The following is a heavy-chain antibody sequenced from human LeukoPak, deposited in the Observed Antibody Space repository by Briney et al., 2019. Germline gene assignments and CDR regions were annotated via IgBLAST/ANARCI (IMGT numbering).Heavy chain of an antibody. D-gene: IGHD3-10*01. CDR3: ARDPYYYGSGSWFDP. CDR2: ISSSGSTI. Sequence: PGGSLRLSCAASGFTFSSYEMNWVRQAPGKGLEWVSYISSSGSTIYYADSVKGRFTISRDNAKNSLYLQMNSLRAEDTAVYYCARDPYYYGSGSWFDPWGQGTLVTVSS. J-gene: IGHJ5*02. V-gene: IGHV3-48*03. CDR1: GFTFSSYE.